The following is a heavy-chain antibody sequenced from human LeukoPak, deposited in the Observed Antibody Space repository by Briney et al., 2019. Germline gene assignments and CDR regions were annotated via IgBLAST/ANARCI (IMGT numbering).Heavy chain of an antibody. CDR1: GFAVSSNY. CDR3: AREGYYYMDV. J-gene: IGHJ6*03. CDR2: IYSGGST. Sequence: GGSLRLSCAASGFAVSSNYMSWVRQAPGKGLEWVSVIYSGGSTYYADSVKGRFTISRDNSKNTLYFQMNSLRAEDTAVYYCAREGYYYMDVWGKGTTVTVSS. V-gene: IGHV3-53*01.